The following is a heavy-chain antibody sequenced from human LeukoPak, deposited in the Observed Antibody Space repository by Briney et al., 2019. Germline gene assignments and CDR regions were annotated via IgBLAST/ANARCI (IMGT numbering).Heavy chain of an antibody. Sequence: SETLSLTCAVYGGSFSGYYWSWIRQPPGKGLEWIGEINHSGSTNYNPSLKSRVTISVDTSKNQFPLKLSSVTAADTAVYYCARGHSRYYDSSGYYYSDYWGQGTLVTVSS. D-gene: IGHD3-22*01. CDR3: ARGHSRYYDSSGYYYSDY. V-gene: IGHV4-34*01. J-gene: IGHJ4*02. CDR2: INHSGST. CDR1: GGSFSGYY.